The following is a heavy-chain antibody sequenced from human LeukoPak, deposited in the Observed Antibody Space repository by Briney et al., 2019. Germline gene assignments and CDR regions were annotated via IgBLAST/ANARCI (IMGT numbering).Heavy chain of an antibody. D-gene: IGHD6-19*01. Sequence: GSSVKVSCKASGYTFTGYYMHWVRQAPGQGLEWMGRINPNSGGTNYAQKFQGRVTMTRDTSISTAYMELSRLRSDDTAVYYCARPAVAGTNWFDPWGQGTLVTVSS. V-gene: IGHV1-2*06. J-gene: IGHJ5*02. CDR1: GYTFTGYY. CDR2: INPNSGGT. CDR3: ARPAVAGTNWFDP.